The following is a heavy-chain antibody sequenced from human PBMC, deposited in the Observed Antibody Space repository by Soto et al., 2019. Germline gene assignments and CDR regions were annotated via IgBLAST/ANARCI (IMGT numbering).Heavy chain of an antibody. Sequence: PGGSLRLSCAASGFTFSSYAMSWVRQAPGKGLEWVSAISGSGGSTYYADSVKGRFTISRDNSKNTLYLQMNSLRAEDTAVYYCAKLIFRNYYDSSGYYQPTFDYWGQGTLVTVSS. CDR3: AKLIFRNYYDSSGYYQPTFDY. V-gene: IGHV3-23*01. CDR2: ISGSGGST. J-gene: IGHJ4*02. D-gene: IGHD3-22*01. CDR1: GFTFSSYA.